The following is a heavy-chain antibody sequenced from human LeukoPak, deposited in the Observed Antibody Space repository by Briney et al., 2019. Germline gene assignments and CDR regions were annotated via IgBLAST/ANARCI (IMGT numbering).Heavy chain of an antibody. CDR3: AKEKLPSGYSFLTDY. CDR2: ISYNGSNK. D-gene: IGHD5-18*01. J-gene: IGHJ4*02. V-gene: IGHV3-30*18. CDR1: GFTFSSYG. Sequence: GGSLRLSCAASGFTFSSYGMLWVRQAPGEGLEWVAVISYNGSNKNYADSVKGRFTISRDNSKNTLYLQMNSLRAEDTAVYYCAKEKLPSGYSFLTDYWGQGTLVTVSS.